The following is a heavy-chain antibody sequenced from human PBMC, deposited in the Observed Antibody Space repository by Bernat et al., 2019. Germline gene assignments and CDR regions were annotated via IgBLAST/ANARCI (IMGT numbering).Heavy chain of an antibody. J-gene: IGHJ4*02. Sequence: EVQLVESGGGLVQPGGSLRLSCAASGFTFSSYWMHWVRQAPGKGLVWVSRINGDGSSTSYADSMKGRFTSARDNGKNTLYLQMNRLRGEETAVYYCARDDDVTHSSDFDYWGQGTLVTVSS. V-gene: IGHV3-74*01. CDR1: GFTFSSYW. CDR3: ARDDDVTHSSDFDY. D-gene: IGHD1-1*01. CDR2: INGDGSST.